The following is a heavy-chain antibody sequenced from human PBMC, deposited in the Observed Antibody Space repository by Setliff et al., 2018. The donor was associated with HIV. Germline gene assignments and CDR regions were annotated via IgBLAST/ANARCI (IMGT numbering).Heavy chain of an antibody. D-gene: IGHD3-22*01. CDR2: IYGSGST. CDR3: ARAGNDYYDSNGYYYVVDWFDS. J-gene: IGHJ5*01. V-gene: IGHV4-59*01. Sequence: LSLTCTVSSGSIKSYYWSWIRQPPGKGLEWVGYIYGSGSTNYNPSLKSRLTISIDMSKNQFSLKLNSVTAADTAVYYCARAGNDYYDSNGYYYVVDWFDSWGQGTLVTVSS. CDR1: SGSIKSYY.